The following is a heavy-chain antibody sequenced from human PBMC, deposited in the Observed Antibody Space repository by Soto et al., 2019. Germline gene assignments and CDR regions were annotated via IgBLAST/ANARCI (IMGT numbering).Heavy chain of an antibody. Sequence: SETLSLTFTVSGGSISSVGYYWSWIRQHPGKGLEWIGYIYYSGSTYYNPSLKSRVTISVDTSKNQFSLKLSSVTAADTAVYYCARDTQVYSKYHGHLYYYGMYXWGQGTTVTVS. CDR1: GGSISSVGYY. CDR3: ARDTQVYSKYHGHLYYYGMYX. D-gene: IGHD4-4*01. J-gene: IGHJ6*02. CDR2: IYYSGST. V-gene: IGHV4-31*03.